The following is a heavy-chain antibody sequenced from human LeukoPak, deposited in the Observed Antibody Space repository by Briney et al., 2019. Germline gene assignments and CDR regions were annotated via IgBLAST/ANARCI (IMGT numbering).Heavy chain of an antibody. CDR3: PHSRWKYGGHGYVY. J-gene: IGHJ4*02. CDR1: WLSLTTSAAG. D-gene: IGHD5-12*01. CDR2: IYWDDDK. Sequence: SGPTQVKTTPTLTLTGTFFWLSLTTSAAGVGWIRQPPGKALEWLALIYWDDDKRYSPSLKSRVTITKDTSKKQVVLTLTNMDPVDTATYYCPHSRWKYGGHGYVYWGQGTLVTVSS. V-gene: IGHV2-5*02.